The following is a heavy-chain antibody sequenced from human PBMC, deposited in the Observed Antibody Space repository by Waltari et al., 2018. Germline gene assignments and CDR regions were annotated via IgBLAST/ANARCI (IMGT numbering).Heavy chain of an antibody. V-gene: IGHV3-53*01. CDR1: GFTVSSNY. J-gene: IGHJ5*02. CDR3: ARERREGWFDP. CDR2: VYSGGST. Sequence: EVQLVESGGGLIQPGGSLRLPCAASGFTVSSNYMSWVRQAQGKGVEWVSVVYSGGSTYYADSVKGRFTIARDNSKNTLYLQMNSLGAEDTAGYYCARERREGWFDPWGQGTLVTVSS. D-gene: IGHD6-25*01.